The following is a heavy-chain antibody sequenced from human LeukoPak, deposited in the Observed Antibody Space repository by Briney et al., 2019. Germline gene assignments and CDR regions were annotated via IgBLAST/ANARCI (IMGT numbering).Heavy chain of an antibody. CDR2: IYPDDSDT. V-gene: IGHV5-51*01. CDR1: GYRFTNCW. D-gene: IGHD2-2*01. Sequence: GESLKISCKASGYRFTNCWIGWVRQMPGKGLEWMGVIYPDDSDTTYSPSFQGQVTISADKSISTAYLQWSSLKASDTAMYYCVRLTGYCSSTSCSRQLFDYWGQGTLVTVSS. CDR3: VRLTGYCSSTSCSRQLFDY. J-gene: IGHJ4*02.